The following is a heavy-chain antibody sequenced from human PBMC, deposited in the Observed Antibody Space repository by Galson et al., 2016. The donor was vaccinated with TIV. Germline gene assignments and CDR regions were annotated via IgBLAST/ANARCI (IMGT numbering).Heavy chain of an antibody. V-gene: IGHV3-74*01. CDR1: GFTFSTYW. CDR2: INTDGSTT. J-gene: IGHJ4*02. Sequence: SLRLSCAASGFTFSTYWMHWVRQAPGKGLVWVSRINTDGSTTNYADSVKGRLTISRDNAKNTLYLQMNGLSAEDTAVYYCSRPSHYYDISSFYPPDFWGQGTLVTVSS. D-gene: IGHD3-22*01. CDR3: SRPSHYYDISSFYPPDF.